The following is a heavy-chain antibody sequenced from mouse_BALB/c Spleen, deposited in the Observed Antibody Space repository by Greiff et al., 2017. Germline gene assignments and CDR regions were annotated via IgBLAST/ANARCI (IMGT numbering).Heavy chain of an antibody. Sequence: EVMLVESGPSLVKPSQTLSLTCSVTGDSITSGYWNWIRKFPGNKLEYMGYISYSGSTYYNPSLKSRISITRDTSKNQYYLQLNSVTTEDTATYYCARSLDGYYVGWYFDVWGAGTTVTVSS. CDR1: GDSITSGY. CDR3: ARSLDGYYVGWYFDV. J-gene: IGHJ1*01. V-gene: IGHV3-8*02. CDR2: ISYSGST. D-gene: IGHD2-3*01.